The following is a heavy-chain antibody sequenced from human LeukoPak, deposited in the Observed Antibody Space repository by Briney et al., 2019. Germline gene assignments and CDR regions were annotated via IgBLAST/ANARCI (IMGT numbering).Heavy chain of an antibody. V-gene: IGHV3-64*02. D-gene: IGHD6-19*01. Sequence: GGSLRLSCAASGFTFSSYAMHWVRQAPGKGLEYVSAISSNGGSTYYADSVKGRFTISRDNSKNTLYLQMGSLRAEDMAVYYCARASGWYSYWYFDLWGRGTLVTVSS. CDR3: ARASGWYSYWYFDL. J-gene: IGHJ2*01. CDR1: GFTFSSYA. CDR2: ISSNGGST.